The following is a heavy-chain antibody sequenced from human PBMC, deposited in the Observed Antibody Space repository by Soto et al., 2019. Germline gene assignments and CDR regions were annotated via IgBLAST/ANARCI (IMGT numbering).Heavy chain of an antibody. V-gene: IGHV5-51*01. CDR3: ARGNTGYCSSANCPFDY. CDR1: GYSFATHR. Sequence: PGESLKISCKGSGYSFATHRIGWVRQMPGKGLEWMGSIYPDDSNTRYSPSFEGQVTISADKSSSTAYLQWSSLRASDSAMYYCARGNTGYCSSANCPFDYWGQGTPVTVSS. J-gene: IGHJ4*02. CDR2: IYPDDSNT. D-gene: IGHD2-2*01.